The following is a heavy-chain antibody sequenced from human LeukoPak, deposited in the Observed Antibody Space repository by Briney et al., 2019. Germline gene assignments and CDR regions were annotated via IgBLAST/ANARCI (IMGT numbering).Heavy chain of an antibody. CDR2: INPNSGGT. V-gene: IGHV1-2*04. CDR1: GYTFTGYY. J-gene: IGHJ6*02. CDR3: ARGLLWFGESYYYGMDV. D-gene: IGHD3-10*01. Sequence: ASVKVSCKASGYTFTGYYMHWVRQAPGQGLEWMGWINPNSGGTNYAQKFQGWVTMTRDTSISTAYMELSRLRSDDTAVYYCARGLLWFGESYYYGMDVWGQGTTVTVSS.